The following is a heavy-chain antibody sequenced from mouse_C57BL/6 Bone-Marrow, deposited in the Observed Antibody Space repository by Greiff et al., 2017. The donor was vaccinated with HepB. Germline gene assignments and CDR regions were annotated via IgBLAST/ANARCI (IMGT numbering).Heavy chain of an antibody. D-gene: IGHD2-3*01. CDR2: ISNGGGST. V-gene: IGHV5-12*01. CDR3: ARQADGYFYYFDY. Sequence: DVMLVESGGGLVQPGGSLKLSCAASGFTFSDYYMYWVRQTPEKRLEWVAYISNGGGSTYYPDTVKGRFTISRDNAKNTLYLRMSRLKSEDTAMYYCARQADGYFYYFDYWGQGTTLTVSS. CDR1: GFTFSDYY. J-gene: IGHJ2*01.